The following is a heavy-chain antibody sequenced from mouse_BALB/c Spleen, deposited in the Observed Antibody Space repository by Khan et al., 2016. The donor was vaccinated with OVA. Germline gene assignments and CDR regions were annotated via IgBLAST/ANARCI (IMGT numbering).Heavy chain of an antibody. J-gene: IGHJ3*01. V-gene: IGHV2-3*01. D-gene: IGHD2-2*01. CDR3: AIIFYGYDWFAY. CDR2: IWSDGNT. CDR1: GSSSTSSG. Sequence: XQLQESGPGLVAPSQSLSITCTVSGSSSTSSGVSWARQTPGKGLEWLGVIWSDGNTNYHSSLKSILTITKDNSKSQVLLKLNSLQTDDTATYYWAIIFYGYDWFAYWGQGTLVTVSA.